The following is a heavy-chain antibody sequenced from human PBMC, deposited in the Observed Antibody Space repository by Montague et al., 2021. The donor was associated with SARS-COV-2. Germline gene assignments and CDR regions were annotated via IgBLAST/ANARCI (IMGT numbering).Heavy chain of an antibody. CDR1: GDSFNSPKYY. D-gene: IGHD3-10*01. CDR3: ARGSYGSGSYHAFDI. CDR2: SYYSRTT. Sequence: SETLSLTCTVSGDSFNSPKYYCAWIRQPPGKGLEWIGSSYYSRTTYNNPSLRSQVTISVDTSKTQFSLKMNSVTAADTAVYYCARGSYGSGSYHAFDIWSQGTVVAVSS. J-gene: IGHJ3*02. V-gene: IGHV4-39*01.